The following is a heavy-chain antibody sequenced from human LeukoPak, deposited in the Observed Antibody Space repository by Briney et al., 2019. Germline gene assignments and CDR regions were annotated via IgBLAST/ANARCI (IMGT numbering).Heavy chain of an antibody. CDR3: ARQAGGLSGSYPPDY. D-gene: IGHD1-26*01. CDR1: GYSFTSYW. Sequence: GESLKISCKGSGYSFTSYWIGWVRQMPGKGLEWMGIIYPGDSDTRYSPSFQGQVTISADKSISTAYLQWSSLKASDTAMYYCARQAGGLSGSYPPDYWGQGTLVTVSS. CDR2: IYPGDSDT. J-gene: IGHJ4*02. V-gene: IGHV5-51*01.